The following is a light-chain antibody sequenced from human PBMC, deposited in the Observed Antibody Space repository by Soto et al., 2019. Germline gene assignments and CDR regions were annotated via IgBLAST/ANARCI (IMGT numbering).Light chain of an antibody. CDR1: SSDVGGYNY. CDR2: EVT. CDR3: NSYADSDNWV. Sequence: QSVLTQPPSATGSPGQSVTISCTGTSSDVGGYNYVSWYQHHPGKAPKLMIYEVTKRPSGVPDRFSGSKSGNTASLTVSGLQADDEADYYCNSYADSDNWVFGGGTKVTVL. V-gene: IGLV2-8*01. J-gene: IGLJ3*02.